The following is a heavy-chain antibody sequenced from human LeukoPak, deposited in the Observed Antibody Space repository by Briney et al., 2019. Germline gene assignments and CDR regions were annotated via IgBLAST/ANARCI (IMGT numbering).Heavy chain of an antibody. CDR2: IYYSGST. V-gene: IGHV4-39*07. J-gene: IGHJ4*02. CDR1: GGSISSSSYY. Sequence: PSETLSLTCTVSGGSISSSSYYWGWIRQPPGKGLEWIGSIYYSGSTYYNPSLKSRVSISVDTSKNQFSLKLSSVTAADTAVYYCARDLGYSSSFDYWGQGTLVTVSS. D-gene: IGHD6-13*01. CDR3: ARDLGYSSSFDY.